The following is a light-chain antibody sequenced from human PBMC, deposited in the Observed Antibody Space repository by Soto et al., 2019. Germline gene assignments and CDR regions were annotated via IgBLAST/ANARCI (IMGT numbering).Light chain of an antibody. CDR1: QSVSSD. CDR2: GAS. Sequence: EIVLTQSPGTLSFSPGERAPLXFLASQSVSSDLAWYQQKPGQAPRLLISGASTRATGIPARFSGSGSGTEFTLTISSLQSEDFAVYYCQQYNKWPPITFGQGTRLEI. V-gene: IGKV3-15*01. J-gene: IGKJ5*01. CDR3: QQYNKWPPIT.